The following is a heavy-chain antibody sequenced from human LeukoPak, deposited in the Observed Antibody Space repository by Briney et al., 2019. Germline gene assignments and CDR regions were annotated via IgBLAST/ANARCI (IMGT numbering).Heavy chain of an antibody. V-gene: IGHV3-11*01. D-gene: IGHD3-22*01. Sequence: PGGSLRLSCAASGFTFSDYYMSWIRQAPGQGLEWVSYISSSVSTIYYADSVKGRFTISRDNAKHSLYLPMNSLRAEDTAVYYCARDTDSYYDSNLWFDPWGQGTLVTVSS. CDR1: GFTFSDYY. CDR3: ARDTDSYYDSNLWFDP. J-gene: IGHJ5*02. CDR2: ISSSVSTI.